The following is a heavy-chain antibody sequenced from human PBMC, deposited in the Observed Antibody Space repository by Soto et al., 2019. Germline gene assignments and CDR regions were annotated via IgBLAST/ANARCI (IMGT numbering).Heavy chain of an antibody. CDR1: GFTSNDYA. D-gene: IGHD3-16*01. Sequence: EVKLVESGGGLVQPGRSLRLSCAASGFTSNDYAMHLVRQAPGKGLELVSGIYYNSYRIDYGDSVKGRFATSRDNAKNSLYLQMNSLRPEDTAVYYCVKDVLPGGADYWGPGTLVTVSS. V-gene: IGHV3-9*02. J-gene: IGHJ4*02. CDR2: IYYNSYRI. CDR3: VKDVLPGGADY.